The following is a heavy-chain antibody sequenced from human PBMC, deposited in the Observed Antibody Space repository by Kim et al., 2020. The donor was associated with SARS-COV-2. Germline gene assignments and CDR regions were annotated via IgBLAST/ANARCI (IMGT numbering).Heavy chain of an antibody. CDR3: ARVSSWTGGSGGVDV. J-gene: IGHJ6*02. V-gene: IGHV4-59*01. D-gene: IGHD6-13*01. CDR1: GGSISSYY. Sequence: SETLSLTCTVSGGSISSYYWSWIRQPPGKGLEWIGCIYYTGSTTYNPSLKSRVTISVDTSNNQFSLKVSSVTAADTAVYYCARVSSWTGGSGGVDVWGQGTTVTGSS. CDR2: IYYTGST.